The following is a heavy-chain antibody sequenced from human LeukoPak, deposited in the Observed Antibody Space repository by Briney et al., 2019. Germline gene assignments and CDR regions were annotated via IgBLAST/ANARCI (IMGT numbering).Heavy chain of an antibody. CDR3: AKGGQTIYYYAMDV. CDR2: ISGDGDST. V-gene: IGHV3-43*02. Sequence: GRCLRLSCAASGFSFDDYAMDCVRQAEGKGLEWVALISGDGDSTYYADSVKRRFTISRDNSKHSLYLQMNSLRTEDTALYYCAKGGQTIYYYAMDVWGQGTTVTVSS. D-gene: IGHD4/OR15-4a*01. CDR1: GFSFDDYA. J-gene: IGHJ6*02.